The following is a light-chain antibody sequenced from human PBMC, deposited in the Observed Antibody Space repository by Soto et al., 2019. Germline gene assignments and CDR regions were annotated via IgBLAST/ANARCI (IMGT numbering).Light chain of an antibody. CDR3: MQAVQTPPT. Sequence: DIVMPQSPLSLPVTPGEPASISCRSSQSLLHSNGYNYLDWYLQKPGQSPHLLIYLGSNRASGVTDRFSGSGSGTDFTLKISRVEAEDVGVYYCMQAVQTPPTFGQGTKVEIK. CDR1: QSLLHSNGYNY. J-gene: IGKJ1*01. V-gene: IGKV2-28*01. CDR2: LGS.